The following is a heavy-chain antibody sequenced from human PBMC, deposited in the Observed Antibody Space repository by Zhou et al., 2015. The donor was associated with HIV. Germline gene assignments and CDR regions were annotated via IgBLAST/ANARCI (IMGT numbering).Heavy chain of an antibody. CDR1: GGTFSSYA. CDR3: ARGGRPYYYDSSGDWGGAFDI. J-gene: IGHJ3*02. V-gene: IGHV1-69*12. CDR2: IIPIFGTA. D-gene: IGHD3-22*01. Sequence: QVQLVQSGAEVKKPGSSVKVSCKASGGTFSSYAISWVRQAPGQGLEWMGGIIPIFGTANYAQKFQGRVTITADESTSTAYMELSSLRSEDTAVYYCARGGRPYYYDSSGDWGGAFDIWGQGTMVTVSS.